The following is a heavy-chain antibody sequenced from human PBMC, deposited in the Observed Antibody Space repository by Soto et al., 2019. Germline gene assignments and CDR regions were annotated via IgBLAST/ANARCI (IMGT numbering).Heavy chain of an antibody. CDR2: IYPGDHET. Sequence: PGESLKLPCQCSGYTFSNFWIGWVRQLPGQGLEWMGIIYPGDHETRYSPSFLGKVTISAETSINTAYLQWSSLEASDSAFYFCARSPRSSPYFDFWGQGALVTVSS. CDR3: ARSPRSSPYFDF. CDR1: GYTFSNFW. D-gene: IGHD6-13*01. V-gene: IGHV5-51*01. J-gene: IGHJ4*02.